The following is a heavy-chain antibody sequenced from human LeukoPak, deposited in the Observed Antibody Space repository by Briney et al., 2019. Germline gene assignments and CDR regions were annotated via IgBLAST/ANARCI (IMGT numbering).Heavy chain of an antibody. Sequence: GGSLRLSCAASGFTFSSYWMSWVRQAPGKGLEWVANIKQDGSEKYYVDSVKGRFTISRDNAKNSLYLQMNSLRAEDTAVYYCARDFGERFPRMITMIFDYWGQGTLVTVSS. CDR2: IKQDGSEK. CDR3: ARDFGERFPRMITMIFDY. J-gene: IGHJ4*02. CDR1: GFTFSSYW. V-gene: IGHV3-7*01. D-gene: IGHD3-22*01.